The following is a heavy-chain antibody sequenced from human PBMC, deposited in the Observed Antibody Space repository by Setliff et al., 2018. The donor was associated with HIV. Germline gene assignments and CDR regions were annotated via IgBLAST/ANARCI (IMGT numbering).Heavy chain of an antibody. CDR3: ASQFTVQWLVSTYGMDV. CDR2: IYHSGST. V-gene: IGHV4-38-2*01. CDR1: GYSISSGYY. Sequence: PSETLSLTCSVSGYSISSGYYWGWIRQPPGKGLEWIGSIYHSGSTYYNPPLKSRVTIAVVTSKNQSSKHLSSVTAADTAVYYCASQFTVQWLVSTYGMDVWGQGTTVTVSS. J-gene: IGHJ6*02. D-gene: IGHD6-19*01.